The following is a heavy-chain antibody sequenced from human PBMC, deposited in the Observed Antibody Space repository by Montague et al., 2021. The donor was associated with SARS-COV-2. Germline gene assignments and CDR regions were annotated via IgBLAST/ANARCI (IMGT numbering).Heavy chain of an antibody. CDR1: GFSLSTSGVC. CDR3: ARSLYDILTGYYLPFDY. V-gene: IGHV2-70*20. J-gene: IGHJ4*02. Sequence: PALVKPTQTLTLTCTFSGFSLSTSGVCVSWVRQPPGKALEWLALIDWDDNKFYSTSLKTRLTISKDTSKNQVVLTMTNVDPVDTATYYCARSLYDILTGYYLPFDYWGQGTLVTVSS. D-gene: IGHD3-9*01. CDR2: IDWDDNK.